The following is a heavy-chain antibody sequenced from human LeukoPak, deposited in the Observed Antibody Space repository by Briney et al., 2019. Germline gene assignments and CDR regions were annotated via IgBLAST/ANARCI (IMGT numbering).Heavy chain of an antibody. Sequence: ASVKVSCKASGYIFSNYGISWARQAPGQGLEWMGWISDHNGNPNYAQKFEGRVTMTTDASTSTAYMELTSLTSEDTAVYYCARDSLLGAPYTDYWGQGTLVTVSS. J-gene: IGHJ4*02. D-gene: IGHD3-3*02. V-gene: IGHV1-18*01. CDR1: GYIFSNYG. CDR2: ISDHNGNP. CDR3: ARDSLLGAPYTDY.